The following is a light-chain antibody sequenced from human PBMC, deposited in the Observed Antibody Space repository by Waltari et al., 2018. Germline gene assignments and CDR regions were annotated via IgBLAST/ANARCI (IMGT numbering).Light chain of an antibody. CDR3: QQYYSTPS. CDR2: WAS. CDR1: ETVLSTSNNKNY. Sequence: DIVMTQSPDSLAVSLGERATINCKSSETVLSTSNNKNYLAWYQQKSGQPPKMLLYWASTRESGVPDRFSGSGSRTDFTLSISSLQAEDVAIYFCQQYYSTPSFGQGTRLEIK. V-gene: IGKV4-1*01. J-gene: IGKJ5*01.